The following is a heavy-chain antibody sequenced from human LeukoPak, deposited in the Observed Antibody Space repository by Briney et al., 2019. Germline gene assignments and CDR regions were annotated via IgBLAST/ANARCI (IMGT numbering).Heavy chain of an antibody. Sequence: PSETLSLTCTVSGGSIDDYYWNWIRQPPGKGPEWIGYIYYSGSTNYNPSLKSRVTISLDTSRNQFSLKLSSMSAADTAVYYCAKPYLVTAGLIGHWGQGTLVTVSS. CDR1: GGSIDDYY. V-gene: IGHV4-59*08. D-gene: IGHD3/OR15-3a*01. CDR3: AKPYLVTAGLIGH. CDR2: IYYSGST. J-gene: IGHJ4*02.